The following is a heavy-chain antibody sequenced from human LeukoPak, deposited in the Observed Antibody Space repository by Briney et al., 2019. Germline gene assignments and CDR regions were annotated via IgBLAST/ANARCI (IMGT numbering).Heavy chain of an antibody. V-gene: IGHV3-7*03. D-gene: IGHD6-13*01. Sequence: GGSLRLSCAASGFTVSSSYMSWVRQAPGKGLEWVANIKQDGSEKYYVDSVKGRFTISRDNAKNSLYLQMNSLRAEDTAVYYCARVLIAAAGLDAFDIWGQGTMVTVSS. CDR1: GFTVSSSY. J-gene: IGHJ3*02. CDR3: ARVLIAAAGLDAFDI. CDR2: IKQDGSEK.